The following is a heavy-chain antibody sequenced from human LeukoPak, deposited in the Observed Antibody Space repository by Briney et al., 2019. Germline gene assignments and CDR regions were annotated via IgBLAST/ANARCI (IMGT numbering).Heavy chain of an antibody. D-gene: IGHD1-26*01. CDR1: GGSFSNYY. CDR2: IYSSGTT. CDR3: ARGRAWELPDYFQL. Sequence: SETLSLTCAVYGGSFSNYYWSWIRQPPGKGLQWIGYIYSSGTTKYNPSLKSRVTISLDMPNNQFSLILTSVTAADTAVYYCARGRAWELPDYFQLRGQGTLVTVSS. V-gene: IGHV4-59*08. J-gene: IGHJ1*01.